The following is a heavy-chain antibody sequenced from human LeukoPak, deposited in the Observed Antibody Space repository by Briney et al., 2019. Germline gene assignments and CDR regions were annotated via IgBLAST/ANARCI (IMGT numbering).Heavy chain of an antibody. CDR1: GFTFSSSA. J-gene: IGHJ4*02. D-gene: IGHD2-15*01. CDR3: ARDRSGVIGVD. V-gene: IGHV3-23*01. Sequence: GGSLRLSCAASGFTFSSSAMSWVRQAPGKGLEWVSAISNNGGYTYYADSVQGRFTISRDNAKNTLYLQMNSLRAEDTAVYYCARDRSGVIGVDWGQGTLVTVSS. CDR2: ISNNGGYT.